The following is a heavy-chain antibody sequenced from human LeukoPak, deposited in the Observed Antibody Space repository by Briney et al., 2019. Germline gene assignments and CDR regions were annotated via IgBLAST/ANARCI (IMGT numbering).Heavy chain of an antibody. V-gene: IGHV4-4*07. CDR3: ASGRHLLDY. CDR1: GTSISSYY. J-gene: IGHJ4*02. Sequence: PSETLSLTCNVSGTSISSYYWSWIRQPAGKALEWIGRMYSSGSTNYNPSLESRVTMTVDTSKNQFSLKLSSVTAADTAVYYCASGRHLLDYWGQGTLVTVSS. CDR2: MYSSGST.